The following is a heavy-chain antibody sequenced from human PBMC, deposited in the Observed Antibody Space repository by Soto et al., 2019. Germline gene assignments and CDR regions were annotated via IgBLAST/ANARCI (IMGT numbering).Heavy chain of an antibody. D-gene: IGHD6-13*01. CDR3: ARISLSSSWYRRYYFDY. V-gene: IGHV2-70*11. J-gene: IGHJ4*02. Sequence: SGPTLVNPTQTLTLTCPFCGFSLSTSGMCVSWIRQPPGKALEWLARIDWDDDKYYSTSLKTRLTISKDTSKNQVVLTMTNMDPVDTATYYCARISLSSSWYRRYYFDYWGQGTLVTVSS. CDR2: IDWDDDK. CDR1: GFSLSTSGMC.